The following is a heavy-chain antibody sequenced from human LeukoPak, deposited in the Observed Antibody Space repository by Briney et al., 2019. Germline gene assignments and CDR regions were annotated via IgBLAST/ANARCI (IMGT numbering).Heavy chain of an antibody. CDR3: ARVVPAAVYYYYYYGMDV. CDR1: GGSISSYY. CDR2: TYTSGST. J-gene: IGHJ6*02. D-gene: IGHD2-2*01. V-gene: IGHV4-4*09. Sequence: SETLSLTCTVSGGSISSYYWSWIRQPPGKGLEWIGYTYTSGSTNYNPSLKSRVTISVDTSKNQFSLKLSSVTAADTAVYYCARVVPAAVYYYYYYGMDVWGQGTTVTVSS.